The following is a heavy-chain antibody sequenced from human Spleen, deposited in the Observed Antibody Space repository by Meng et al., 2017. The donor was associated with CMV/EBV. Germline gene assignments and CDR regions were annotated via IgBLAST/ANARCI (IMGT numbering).Heavy chain of an antibody. J-gene: IGHJ4*02. CDR1: GYSISSGYY. CDR2: IYHSGST. Sequence: SETLSLTCTVSGYSISSGYYWGWIRQPPGKGLEWIGSIYHSGSTYYNPSLKSRVTISVDTSRNQFSLKLSSVTAADTAVYYCARDHSSSWYTFDYWGQGTVVTVSS. D-gene: IGHD6-13*01. V-gene: IGHV4-38-2*02. CDR3: ARDHSSSWYTFDY.